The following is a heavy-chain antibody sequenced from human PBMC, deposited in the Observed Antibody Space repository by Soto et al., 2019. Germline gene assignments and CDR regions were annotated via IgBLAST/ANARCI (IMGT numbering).Heavy chain of an antibody. V-gene: IGHV1-18*01. CDR2: ISAYNGNT. CDR1: GYTFTSYG. Sequence: ASVKVSCKASGYTFTSYGISWVRQAPGQGLEWMGWISAYNGNTNCAQKLQGRVTMTTDTSTSTAYMELRSLRSDDTAVYYCARYITIFGVVGWFDPWGQGTLVTVSS. CDR3: ARYITIFGVVGWFDP. J-gene: IGHJ5*02. D-gene: IGHD3-3*01.